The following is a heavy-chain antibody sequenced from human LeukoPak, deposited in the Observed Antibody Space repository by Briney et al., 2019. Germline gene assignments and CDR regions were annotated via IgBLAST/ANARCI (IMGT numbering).Heavy chain of an antibody. Sequence: PGGSLRLSCAASGFTFSNAWMTWVRQAPGKGLEWVGRIKSKTAGGTIDYAAPVKGRFTISRDDSKNTLYLQMKSLKTEDTAVYYCTTGESMVGSTIHIRWADWGQGTLVTVSS. D-gene: IGHD1-26*01. CDR3: TTGESMVGSTIHIRWAD. CDR2: IKSKTAGGTI. CDR1: GFTFSNAW. V-gene: IGHV3-15*01. J-gene: IGHJ4*02.